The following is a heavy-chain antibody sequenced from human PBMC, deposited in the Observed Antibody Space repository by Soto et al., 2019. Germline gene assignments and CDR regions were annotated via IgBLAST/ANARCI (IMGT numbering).Heavy chain of an antibody. J-gene: IGHJ4*02. CDR1: GFTFDDYA. V-gene: IGHV3-9*01. CDR2: ISWNSGRI. CDR3: AIGARVVFDY. Sequence: EVQLVESGGGLVQPGRSLRLSCAASGFTFDDYAMHWVRQAPGKGLEWVSGISWNSGRIGYADSVEGRFTISRDNAKNSLYLQMNSLRAEDTALYYWAIGARVVFDYWGQGTLVTVSS.